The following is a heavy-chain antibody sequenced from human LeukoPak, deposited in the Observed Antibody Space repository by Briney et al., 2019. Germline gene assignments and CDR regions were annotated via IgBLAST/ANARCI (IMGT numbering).Heavy chain of an antibody. J-gene: IGHJ5*02. CDR2: MNPNSGNT. CDR3: ARGRGRRFLGFDP. V-gene: IGHV1-8*02. D-gene: IGHD2/OR15-2a*01. CDR1: GYTFTSYA. Sequence: ASVKVSCKASGYTFTSYAMHWVRQAPGQRLEWMGWMNPNSGNTGYAQKFQGRVTMTRNTSISTAYMELSSLRSEDTAVYYCARGRGRRFLGFDPWGQGTLVTVSS.